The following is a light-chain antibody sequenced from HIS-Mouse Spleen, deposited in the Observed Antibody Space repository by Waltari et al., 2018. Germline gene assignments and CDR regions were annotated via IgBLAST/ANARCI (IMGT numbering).Light chain of an antibody. CDR2: AAS. CDR3: QQLNSYPPT. J-gene: IGKJ1*01. V-gene: IGKV1-9*01. Sequence: DIQLTQSPSFLSASVGDRVTITCRASQGISSYLAWYQQKPGKAPPLPIYAASTLQSGVPSRFSGSGSGTEFTLTISSLQPEDFATYYCQQLNSYPPTFGQGTKVEIK. CDR1: QGISSY.